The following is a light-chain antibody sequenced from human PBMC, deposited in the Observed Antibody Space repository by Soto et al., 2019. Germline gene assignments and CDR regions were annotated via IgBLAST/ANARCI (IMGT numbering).Light chain of an antibody. V-gene: IGKV3-20*01. CDR1: QSVSSSY. CDR2: GAS. Sequence: EIVVTQSPGTLSLSPGGKATLSCRASQSVSSSYLAWYQQKPGQAPRPLIYGASSRAIGIPDRFSGSGSGTDFTLTISGLEPEDFAVYYCQQYGSSPWTFGQGTKV. CDR3: QQYGSSPWT. J-gene: IGKJ1*01.